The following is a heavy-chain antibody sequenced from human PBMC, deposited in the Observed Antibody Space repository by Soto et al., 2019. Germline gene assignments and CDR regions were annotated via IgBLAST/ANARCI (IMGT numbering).Heavy chain of an antibody. CDR3: AKERYGKPNYYYYMDV. CDR1: GFTFSSYG. Sequence: GGSLRLSCAASGFTFSSYGMHWVRQAPGKGLEWVAVISYDGSNKYYADYVKGRFTISRDNSKNTLYLQMNSQRAEDTTVYYCAKERYGKPNYYYYMDVWGKGTTVTVSS. J-gene: IGHJ6*03. CDR2: ISYDGSNK. D-gene: IGHD3-9*01. V-gene: IGHV3-30*18.